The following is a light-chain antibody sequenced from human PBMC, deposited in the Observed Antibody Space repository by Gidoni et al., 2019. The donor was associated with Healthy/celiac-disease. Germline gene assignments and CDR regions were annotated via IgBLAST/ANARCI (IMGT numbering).Light chain of an antibody. CDR3: QQSYSTPYT. V-gene: IGKV1-39*01. CDR1: QSISSY. CDR2: AAS. Sequence: DIQMTTSPSSLSASVGDRVTITCRASQSISSYLNWYQQKPGKAPKLLIYAASSLQSGVPSRFSGSGSGTDFTLTISSLQPEDFATYYCQQSYSTPYTFGQXTKLEIK. J-gene: IGKJ2*01.